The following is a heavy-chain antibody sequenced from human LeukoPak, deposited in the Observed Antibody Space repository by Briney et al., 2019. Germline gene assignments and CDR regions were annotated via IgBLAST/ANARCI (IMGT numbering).Heavy chain of an antibody. CDR1: GFTFSSYG. Sequence: GGSLRLSCAASGFTFSSYGMHWVRQAPGKGLEWVAVIWYDGSNKYYADSVKGRFTISRDNSKNTLYLQMNSLRAEDTAVYYCAREWGDSSGYYYFDYWGQGTLVTVSS. V-gene: IGHV3-33*01. CDR2: IWYDGSNK. D-gene: IGHD3-22*01. CDR3: AREWGDSSGYYYFDY. J-gene: IGHJ4*02.